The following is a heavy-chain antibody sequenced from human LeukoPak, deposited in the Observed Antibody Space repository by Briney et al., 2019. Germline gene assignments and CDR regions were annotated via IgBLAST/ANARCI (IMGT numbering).Heavy chain of an antibody. J-gene: IGHJ4*02. CDR2: INTNTGNP. D-gene: IGHD5-24*01. Sequence: GASVKVSCKASGYTFSNYAMNWVRQAPGQGLEWMGWINTNTGNPTYAQGFTGRFVFSLDTSVSTAYLQISSLKAEDTAVYYCVTRDGVSDGFFNLGYWGQGTLVTVSS. CDR1: GYTFSNYA. V-gene: IGHV7-4-1*02. CDR3: VTRDGVSDGFFNLGY.